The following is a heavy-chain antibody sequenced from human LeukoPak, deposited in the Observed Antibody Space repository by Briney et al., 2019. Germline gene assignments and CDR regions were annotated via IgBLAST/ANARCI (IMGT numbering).Heavy chain of an antibody. J-gene: IGHJ6*03. Sequence: GGSLRLSCAASEFSVGSNYMTWVRQAPGKGLEWVSLIYSGGSTYYADSVKGRFTISRDNSKNTLYLQMNSPRAEDTAVYYCARDGGSYYPYFYYYYMDVWGKGTTVTVSS. CDR3: ARDGGSYYPYFYYYYMDV. D-gene: IGHD1-26*01. CDR1: EFSVGSNY. CDR2: IYSGGST. V-gene: IGHV3-66*01.